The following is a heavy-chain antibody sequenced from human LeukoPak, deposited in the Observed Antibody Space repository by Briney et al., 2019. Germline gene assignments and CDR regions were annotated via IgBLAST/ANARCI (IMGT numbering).Heavy chain of an antibody. V-gene: IGHV3-11*04. CDR2: ITKSGTDM. CDR3: GRGHWGIDY. Sequence: PGGSLRLSCGASGFIFSDHYMSWFRQAPGRGLEWISYITKSGTDMEYADSVKGRFTISRDNAKNSLFPQMNSLRAEDTAVYFCGRGHWGIDYWGQGTLVTVSS. J-gene: IGHJ4*02. D-gene: IGHD7-27*01. CDR1: GFIFSDHY.